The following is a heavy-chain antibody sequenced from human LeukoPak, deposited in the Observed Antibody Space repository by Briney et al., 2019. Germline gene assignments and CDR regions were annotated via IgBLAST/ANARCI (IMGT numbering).Heavy chain of an antibody. V-gene: IGHV1-2*02. CDR3: AKIAYSSGLSHY. Sequence: ASVKVSCKASGYTFADYFIHWVRQAPGQGLEWMGWISPNSGDTNYEQKFQGRVTMTRDTSINTAYMELSSLRSDDTAVYYCAKIAYSSGLSHYWGQGTLVTVSS. D-gene: IGHD3-22*01. J-gene: IGHJ4*02. CDR2: ISPNSGDT. CDR1: GYTFADYF.